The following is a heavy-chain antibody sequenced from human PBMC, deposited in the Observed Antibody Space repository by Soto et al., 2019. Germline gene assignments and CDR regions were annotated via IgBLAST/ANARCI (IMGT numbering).Heavy chain of an antibody. V-gene: IGHV1-18*01. D-gene: IGHD2-2*01. CDR2: INVYNGNK. CDR3: ARDLAVGWFDP. J-gene: IGHJ5*02. Sequence: QVQLVQSGAEVKKPGASVKVSCKTSGYTFRSYSISWVRQAPGQGLEWMGWINVYNGNKKYAQNLQGRVTMTTDTSTSTAYMELRSLRSDDTAVYYCARDLAVGWFDPWGQGTLGTVSS. CDR1: GYTFRSYS.